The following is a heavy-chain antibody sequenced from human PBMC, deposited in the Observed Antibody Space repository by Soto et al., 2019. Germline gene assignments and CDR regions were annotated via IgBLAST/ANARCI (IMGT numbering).Heavy chain of an antibody. D-gene: IGHD2-2*01. Sequence: GPPVKVSCKASGGTFSSYAISWVRQAPGQGLEWMGGIIPIFGTANYAQKFQGRVTITADESTSTAYMELSSLRSEDTAVYYCVEGVVVPAADPYYYYGMDVWGQGTTVTVSS. CDR1: GGTFSSYA. CDR2: IIPIFGTA. J-gene: IGHJ6*02. V-gene: IGHV1-69*13. CDR3: VEGVVVPAADPYYYYGMDV.